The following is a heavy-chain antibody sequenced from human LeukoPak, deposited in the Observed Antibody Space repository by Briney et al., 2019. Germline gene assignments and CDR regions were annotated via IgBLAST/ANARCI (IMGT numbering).Heavy chain of an antibody. CDR3: ARVDWMIGAFDI. V-gene: IGHV3-48*02. D-gene: IGHD3-22*01. J-gene: IGHJ3*02. CDR1: GFTFSTYS. Sequence: PGGSLRLSCAAPGFTFSTYSMNWVRQAPGKGLEWVSYITSSSSTIYYADSVRGRFTISRDNAKNSLYLQMNSLRDEDTAVYYCARVDWMIGAFDIWGQGTMVTVSS. CDR2: ITSSSSTI.